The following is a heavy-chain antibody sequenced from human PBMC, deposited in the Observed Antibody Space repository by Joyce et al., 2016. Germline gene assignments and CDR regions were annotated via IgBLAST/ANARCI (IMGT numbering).Heavy chain of an antibody. J-gene: IGHJ1*01. Sequence: EVQLVESGGGLVQPGGSLRLSCAASGFTLRNYWMAWIRQVPGKGLEWVAKIKYDGSEKFYVDSVKGRFTISRENAKNSVYLQMDSLRAEDTAVYYCAREASGYDFGRDWGQGTLVTVSP. CDR3: AREASGYDFGRD. CDR1: GFTLRNYW. V-gene: IGHV3-7*03. CDR2: IKYDGSEK. D-gene: IGHD5-12*01.